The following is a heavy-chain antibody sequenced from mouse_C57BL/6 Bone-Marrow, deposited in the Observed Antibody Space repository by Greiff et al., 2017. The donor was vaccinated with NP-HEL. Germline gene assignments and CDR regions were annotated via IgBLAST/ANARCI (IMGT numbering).Heavy chain of an antibody. D-gene: IGHD2-4*01. CDR3: ARDDYDGFAY. Sequence: QVQLKQPGAELVKPGASVKLSCKASGYTFTSYWMQWVKQRPGQGLEWIGEIDPSDSYTNYNQKFKGKATLTVDTSSGTAYMQLSSLTSEDSAVYYCARDDYDGFAYWGQGTLVTVSA. V-gene: IGHV1-50*01. CDR1: GYTFTSYW. J-gene: IGHJ3*01. CDR2: IDPSDSYT.